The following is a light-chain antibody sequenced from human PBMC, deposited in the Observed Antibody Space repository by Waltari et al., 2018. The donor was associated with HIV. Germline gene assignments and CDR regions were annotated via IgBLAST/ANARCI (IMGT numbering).Light chain of an antibody. J-gene: IGLJ1*01. CDR3: CSYGGFTTYV. CDR2: EDT. Sequence: SVSGSPGQSITISCIGTSSDVGGYSLVSWYQHHPGKAPQLLIFEDTERPSGVSNRFSASKSGTTASLTISGLLAEDAADYYCCSYGGFTTYVFGSGTKVTVL. CDR1: SSDVGGYSL. V-gene: IGLV2-23*01.